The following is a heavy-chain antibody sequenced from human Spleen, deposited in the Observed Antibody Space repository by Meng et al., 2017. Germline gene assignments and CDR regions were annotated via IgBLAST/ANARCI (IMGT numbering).Heavy chain of an antibody. CDR1: GFTFSSYS. CDR3: ARDPAASYYFDY. Sequence: GESLKISCAASGFTFSSYSMNWVRQAPGKGLEWVSSISSSSYIYYADSVKGRFTISRDNAKNSLYLQMNSLRAEDTAVYYCARDPAASYYFDYWGQGTLVTVSS. J-gene: IGHJ4*02. V-gene: IGHV3-21*01. CDR2: ISSSSYI. D-gene: IGHD6-25*01.